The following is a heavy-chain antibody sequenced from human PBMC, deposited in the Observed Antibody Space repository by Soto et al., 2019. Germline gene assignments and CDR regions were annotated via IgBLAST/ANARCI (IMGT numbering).Heavy chain of an antibody. V-gene: IGHV4-30-4*01. D-gene: IGHD3-22*01. CDR3: ARDRRGHYYDSSGYDY. J-gene: IGHJ4*02. CDR2: IYYSGST. Sequence: QVQLQESGPGLVKPSQTLSLTCTVSGGSISSGDYYWSWIRQPPGKGLEWIGYIYYSGSTYYNPSLKSRVTVSVDTSKNQFSLKLSSVTAADTAVYYCARDRRGHYYDSSGYDYWGQGTLVTVSS. CDR1: GGSISSGDYY.